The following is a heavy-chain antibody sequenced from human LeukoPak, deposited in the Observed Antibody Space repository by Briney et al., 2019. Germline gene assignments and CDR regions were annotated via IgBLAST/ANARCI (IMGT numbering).Heavy chain of an antibody. CDR2: INPNSGGT. V-gene: IGHV1-2*02. CDR1: GYTFTGYY. J-gene: IGHJ5*02. D-gene: IGHD6-19*01. Sequence: ASVKVSCKASGYTFTGYYMHWARQAPGQGLEWMGWINPNSGGTNYAQKFQGRVTMTRDTSISTAYMELSRLRSDDTAVYYCASVAVAGNWFDPWGQGTLVTVSS. CDR3: ASVAVAGNWFDP.